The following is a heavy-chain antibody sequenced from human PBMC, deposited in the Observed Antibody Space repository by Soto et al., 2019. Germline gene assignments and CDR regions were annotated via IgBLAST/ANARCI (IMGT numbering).Heavy chain of an antibody. CDR1: GGSVSTYS. CDR2: IIPILGTT. CDR3: ARAPNILTVKYYFDY. Sequence: SVKVSCKASGGSVSTYSISWVRQAPGQGLEWMGGIIPILGTTNYAQKFRGRVTITADESATTVYMELSSLRSEDTAVYYCARAPNILTVKYYFDYWGQGTLVTVSS. V-gene: IGHV1-69*13. D-gene: IGHD3-9*01. J-gene: IGHJ4*02.